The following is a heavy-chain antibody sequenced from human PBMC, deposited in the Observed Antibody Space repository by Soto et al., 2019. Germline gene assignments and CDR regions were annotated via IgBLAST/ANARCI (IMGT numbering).Heavy chain of an antibody. CDR1: GFTFSSYG. CDR2: ISYDGSNK. D-gene: IGHD5-18*01. J-gene: IGHJ6*02. V-gene: IGHV3-30*18. CDR3: AKDRSPMIVVAPIDYWGQGTLVTVSSVSCFSGGYSYGFYYYGMDV. Sequence: GGSLRLSCAASGFTFSSYGMHWVRQAPGKGLEWVAVISYDGSNKYYADSVKGRFTISRDNSKNTLYLQMNSLRAEDTAVYYCAKDRSPMIVVAPIDYWGQGTLVTVSSVSCFSGGYSYGFYYYGMDVWGQGTTVTVSS.